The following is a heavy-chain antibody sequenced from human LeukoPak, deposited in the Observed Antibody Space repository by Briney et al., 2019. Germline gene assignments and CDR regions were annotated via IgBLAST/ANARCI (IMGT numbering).Heavy chain of an antibody. CDR2: INHSGST. V-gene: IGHV4-34*01. Sequence: SETLSLTCAVYGGSFSGYYWSWIRQPPGKGLEWIGEINHSGSTNYNPSLKSRVTISVDMSKNQFSLKLSSVTAADTAVYYCARVDFWSGYTFDYWGQGTLVTVSS. J-gene: IGHJ4*02. D-gene: IGHD3-3*01. CDR3: ARVDFWSGYTFDY. CDR1: GGSFSGYY.